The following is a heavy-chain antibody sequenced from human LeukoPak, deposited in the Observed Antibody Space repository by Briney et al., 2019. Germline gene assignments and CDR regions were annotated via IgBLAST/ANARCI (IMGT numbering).Heavy chain of an antibody. Sequence: GGALRLSCAASGFTFSGYAMHWGRQAAGKGLEYVSAMSSDGGTTYYANSVRSRFTISRDNSKSTLYLQMGSLRAEDMGLYYCTRSCSSSKCFAAFDFWGQGTMLTVSS. CDR3: TRSCSSSKCFAAFDF. D-gene: IGHD2-2*01. CDR2: MSSDGGTT. J-gene: IGHJ3*01. CDR1: GFTFSGYA. V-gene: IGHV3-64*01.